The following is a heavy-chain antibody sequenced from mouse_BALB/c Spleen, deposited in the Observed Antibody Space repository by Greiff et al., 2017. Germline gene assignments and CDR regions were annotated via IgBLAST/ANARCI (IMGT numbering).Heavy chain of an antibody. CDR3: ARGEITGDYYAMDY. CDR1: GYTFTSYW. V-gene: IGHV1S81*02. CDR2: INPSNGRT. D-gene: IGHD2-4*01. J-gene: IGHJ4*01. Sequence: QVHVKQPGAELVKPGASVKLSCKASGYTFTSYWMHWVKQRPGQGLEWIGEINPSNGRTNYNEKFKSKATLTVDKSSSTAYMQLSSLTSEDSAVYYCARGEITGDYYAMDYWGQGTSVTVSS.